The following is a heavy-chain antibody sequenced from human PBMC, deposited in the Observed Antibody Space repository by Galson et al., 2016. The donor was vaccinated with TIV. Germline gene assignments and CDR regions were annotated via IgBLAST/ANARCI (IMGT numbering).Heavy chain of an antibody. V-gene: IGHV3-23*01. CDR3: ARETGGSGWYTVDY. D-gene: IGHD6-19*01. Sequence: SLRLSCAASGFTFSSFAMTWVRQAPGKGLEWLSTIRPSATRTYYSDSVKDRFTTSRDDSSNTLFLQMDSLRAEDTAMYFCARETGGSGWYTVDYWGQGALVIASS. J-gene: IGHJ4*02. CDR1: GFTFSSFA. CDR2: IRPSATRT.